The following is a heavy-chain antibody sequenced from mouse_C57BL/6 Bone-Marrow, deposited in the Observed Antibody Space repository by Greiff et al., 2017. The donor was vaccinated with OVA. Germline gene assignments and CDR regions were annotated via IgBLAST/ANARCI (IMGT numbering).Heavy chain of an antibody. CDR2: ISSGGDYI. Sequence: EVMLVESGEGLVKPGGSLKLSCAASGFTFSSYAMSWVRQTPEKRLEWVAYISSGGDYIYYADTVKGRFTISRDNARKTLYLQMSSLKSEDTAMYYCTRHDYGSSYGYFDVWGTGTTVTVSS. V-gene: IGHV5-9-1*02. D-gene: IGHD1-1*01. CDR3: TRHDYGSSYGYFDV. CDR1: GFTFSSYA. J-gene: IGHJ1*03.